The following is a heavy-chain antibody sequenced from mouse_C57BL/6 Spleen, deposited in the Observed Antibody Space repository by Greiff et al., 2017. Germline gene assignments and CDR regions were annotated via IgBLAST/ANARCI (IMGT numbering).Heavy chain of an antibody. CDR2: IWRGGST. Sequence: QVQLQQPGPGLVQPSPSLSITCTVSGFSLTSYGVHWVRQSPGKGLEWLGVIWRGGSTDYNAAFMSRLSITKDNSKNQVFFKMNSLQADDTAIYYCAKGIGVYAMDYWGQGTSVTVSS. CDR3: AKGIGVYAMDY. V-gene: IGHV2-5*01. J-gene: IGHJ4*01. CDR1: GFSLTSYG.